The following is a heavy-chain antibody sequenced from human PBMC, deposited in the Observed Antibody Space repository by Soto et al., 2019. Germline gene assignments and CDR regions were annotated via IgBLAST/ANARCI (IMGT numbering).Heavy chain of an antibody. V-gene: IGHV4-59*01. Sequence: SETLSLTCNLSGGSFHNFYWLWIRQPPGKGLEWVGHVHYSGSTNYSPSLNSRATISLDTSKSQLSLKLRSVTAADTAMYFCARGVDYYATSGYFSLDSWGQGIPVTVSS. CDR1: GGSFHNFY. D-gene: IGHD3-16*01. CDR3: ARGVDYYATSGYFSLDS. CDR2: VHYSGST. J-gene: IGHJ4*02.